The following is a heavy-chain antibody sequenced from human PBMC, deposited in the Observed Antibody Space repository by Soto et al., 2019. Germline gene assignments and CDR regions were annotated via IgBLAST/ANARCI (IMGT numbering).Heavy chain of an antibody. Sequence: QVQLVESGGGVVQPGRSLRLSCAASEFTFSNYGMHWVRQAPGKGLEWVAVILNDGSNRYHADSVKDRFTISRDNSKNTLYLQMTGLRAEDRAVYYCARDDEYSGNGMDVWGQGTAVTVS. J-gene: IGHJ6*02. CDR1: EFTFSNYG. D-gene: IGHD3-10*01. CDR3: ARDDEYSGNGMDV. CDR2: ILNDGSNR. V-gene: IGHV3-33*01.